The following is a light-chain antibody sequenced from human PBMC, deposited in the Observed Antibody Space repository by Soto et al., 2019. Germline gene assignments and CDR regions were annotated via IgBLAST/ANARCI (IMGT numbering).Light chain of an antibody. J-gene: IGKJ4*01. CDR1: QTVTNH. CDR2: DAS. V-gene: IGKV3-11*01. Sequence: EIVLTQSPATLSLSPGGRATLSCRASQTVTNHLAWYQQKAGQAPRLLIFDASTRASGIPPRFSGSGSGTDFTLTITRVDPDDFAVYYCQQRMNWPLTFGGGTKGDIK. CDR3: QQRMNWPLT.